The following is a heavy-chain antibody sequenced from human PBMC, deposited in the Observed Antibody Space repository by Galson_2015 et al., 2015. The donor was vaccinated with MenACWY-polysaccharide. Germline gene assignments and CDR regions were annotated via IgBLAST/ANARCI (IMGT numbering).Heavy chain of an antibody. Sequence: ETLSLTCAVYGGSFSGHYWSWLRQSPGRGLEWIGEIHHRTGTDYNASLKRRVTISEDTSKNQFSLHLKSVTAADTAVYFCARGREKKQLPFDYWGPGILVTVSS. J-gene: IGHJ4*02. CDR3: ARGREKKQLPFDY. CDR1: GGSFSGHY. CDR2: IHHRTGT. V-gene: IGHV4-34*01. D-gene: IGHD6-19*01.